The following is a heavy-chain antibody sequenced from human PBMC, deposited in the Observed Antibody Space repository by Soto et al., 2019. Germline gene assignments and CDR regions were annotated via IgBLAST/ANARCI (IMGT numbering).Heavy chain of an antibody. J-gene: IGHJ4*02. V-gene: IGHV3-21*01. Sequence: GGSLRLSCAASGFTFSSYSMNWVRQAPGKGLEWVSSISSSSSYIYYADSVKGRFTISRDNAKNSLYLQMNSLRAEDTAVYYCARGTHYDSSGYYPPSFYYWGQGTLVTVSS. CDR3: ARGTHYDSSGYYPPSFYY. D-gene: IGHD3-22*01. CDR1: GFTFSSYS. CDR2: ISSSSSYI.